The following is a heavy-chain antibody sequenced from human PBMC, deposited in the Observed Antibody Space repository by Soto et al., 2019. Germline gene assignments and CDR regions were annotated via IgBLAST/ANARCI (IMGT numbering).Heavy chain of an antibody. J-gene: IGHJ4*02. CDR2: ISGGDDST. CDR1: GFTFSNYG. V-gene: IGHV3-23*01. CDR3: AKGTRSGWWGVEY. Sequence: EVQLSESGGGLVQPGGSLRLSCAASGFTFSNYGMSWVRQAPGTGLEWVSAISGGDDSTYYTDSVKGRFTISRDYSKNTLYLQMNSLRAEDTAIYYCAKGTRSGWWGVEYWGQGTLVTVS. D-gene: IGHD6-19*01.